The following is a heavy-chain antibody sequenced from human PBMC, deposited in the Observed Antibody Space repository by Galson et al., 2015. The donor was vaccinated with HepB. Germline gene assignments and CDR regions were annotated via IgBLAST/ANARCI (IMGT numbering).Heavy chain of an antibody. V-gene: IGHV3-30-3*01. Sequence: SLRLSCAASGFTFSSYAMHWVRQAPGKGLEWVAVISYDGSNKYYADSVKGRFTISRDNSKNTLYLQMNSLRAEDTAVYYCARDPSIAAGDEYFQHWGQGTLVTASS. CDR2: ISYDGSNK. J-gene: IGHJ1*01. D-gene: IGHD6-25*01. CDR1: GFTFSSYA. CDR3: ARDPSIAAGDEYFQH.